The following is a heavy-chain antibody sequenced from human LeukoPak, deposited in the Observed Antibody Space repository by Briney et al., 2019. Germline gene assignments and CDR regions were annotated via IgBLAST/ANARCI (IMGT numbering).Heavy chain of an antibody. CDR1: GYTFTGYY. Sequence: ASVKVSCKASGYTFTGYYMHWVRQAPGQGLEWMGWINPNSGGTNYAQKFQGRVTMTRDTSISTAYMELSRLRSDDTAVYYCARGSLVTRFVGELFRGDYWGQGTLVTVSS. CDR2: INPNSGGT. J-gene: IGHJ4*02. V-gene: IGHV1-2*02. CDR3: ARGSLVTRFVGELFRGDY. D-gene: IGHD3-10*01.